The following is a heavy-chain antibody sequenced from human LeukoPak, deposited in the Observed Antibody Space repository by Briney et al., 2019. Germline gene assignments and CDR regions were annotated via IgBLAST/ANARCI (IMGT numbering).Heavy chain of an antibody. CDR1: GFTFSSYA. D-gene: IGHD2-15*01. Sequence: PGGFLRLSCAASGFTFSSYAMSWVRQAPGKGLEWVSAISGSGGSTYYADSVKGRFTISRDSTSLFLQMNSLRAEDTAVYYCAGGQGWHFDLWGRGTLITVSS. CDR3: AGGQGWHFDL. CDR2: ISGSGGST. J-gene: IGHJ2*01. V-gene: IGHV3-23*01.